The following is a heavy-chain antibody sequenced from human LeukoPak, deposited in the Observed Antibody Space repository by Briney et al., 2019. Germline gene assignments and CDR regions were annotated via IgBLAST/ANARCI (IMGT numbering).Heavy chain of an antibody. J-gene: IGHJ5*02. CDR2: IYYSGST. V-gene: IGHV4-39*01. CDR1: GGSISSSSYY. CDR3: ARYSSGSGWFDP. Sequence: PSETLSLTCTVSGGSISSSSYYWGWIRQPPGTGLEWIGSIYYSGSTYYTPSLQSRVTVSVDTSKNQFSLKLSSVTAADTAVYYCARYSSGSGWFDPWGQGTLVTVSS. D-gene: IGHD6-25*01.